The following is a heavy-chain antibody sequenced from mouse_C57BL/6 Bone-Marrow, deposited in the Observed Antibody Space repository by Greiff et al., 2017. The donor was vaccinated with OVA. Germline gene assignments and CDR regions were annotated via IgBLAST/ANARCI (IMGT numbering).Heavy chain of an antibody. J-gene: IGHJ2*01. D-gene: IGHD1-1*01. CDR2: IYPGSGST. V-gene: IGHV1-55*01. Sequence: QVQLQQSGAELVKPGASVKMSCKASGYTFTSYWITWVKQRPGQGLEWIGDIYPGSGSTNYNEKFKSKATLTVDTSSSTAYMQLSSLTSEDSAVYYCAREATVVAPYYFDYWGQGTTLTVSS. CDR3: AREATVVAPYYFDY. CDR1: GYTFTSYW.